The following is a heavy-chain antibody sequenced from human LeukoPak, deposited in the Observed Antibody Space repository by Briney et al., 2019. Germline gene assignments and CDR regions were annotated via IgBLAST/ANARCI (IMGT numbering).Heavy chain of an antibody. J-gene: IGHJ4*02. Sequence: GRSLRLSCAASGFTFSSYGMHWVRQAPGKGLEWVTVTSYDGNEKYYADSVKGRFTISRDNSKNTVYLQMNSLRAEDTAVYYCATGGTRAATGRMGFWGQGTLVTVSS. V-gene: IGHV3-30*03. D-gene: IGHD6-25*01. CDR3: ATGGTRAATGRMGF. CDR1: GFTFSSYG. CDR2: TSYDGNEK.